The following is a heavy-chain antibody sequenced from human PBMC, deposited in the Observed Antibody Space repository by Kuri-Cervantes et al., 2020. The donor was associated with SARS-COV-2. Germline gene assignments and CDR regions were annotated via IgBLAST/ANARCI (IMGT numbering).Heavy chain of an antibody. V-gene: IGHV4-59*08. J-gene: IGHJ4*02. Sequence: ESLKISCAASGFTFSSYAMSWVRQAPGKGLEWIGYIYYSGSTYYNPSLKSLVTISVDTSKNQFSLKLSSVTAADTAVYYCARTVVTYQYYFDYWGQGTLVTVSS. CDR2: IYYSGST. CDR3: ARTVVTYQYYFDY. D-gene: IGHD4-23*01. CDR1: GFTFSSYA.